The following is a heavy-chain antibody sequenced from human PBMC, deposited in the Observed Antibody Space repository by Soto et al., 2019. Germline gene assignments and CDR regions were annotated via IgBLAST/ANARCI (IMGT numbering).Heavy chain of an antibody. CDR2: IVPNIGTV. J-gene: IGHJ4*02. V-gene: IGHV1-69*06. CDR3: AKDCSGASCGFDI. D-gene: IGHD2-15*01. Sequence: QVQLVQSGAEVKKPGSSVKVSCKASGGTLTRFINYPIDWVRQAPRQGLEWMGGIVPNIGTVNYAQKFQGRVNMTTDTSTNTAYMELGSLKSDDTAIYYCAKDCSGASCGFDIWGQGTLVTVSS. CDR1: GGTLTRFINYP.